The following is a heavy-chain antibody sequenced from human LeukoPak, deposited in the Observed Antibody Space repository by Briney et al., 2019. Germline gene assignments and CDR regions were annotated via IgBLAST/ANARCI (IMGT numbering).Heavy chain of an antibody. D-gene: IGHD3-16*01. CDR3: AASSGVTLGRF. J-gene: IGHJ4*02. CDR2: IYYTGVT. CDR1: GGSISSGTHY. Sequence: SEALSLTCTVSGGSISSGTHYYNWIRQHPGKGLEWIGYIYYTGVTSYNPSLKSRVTMSVDTSMNQVSLKLSSLTAADTAVYYCAASSGVTLGRFWGQGTLVTVSS. V-gene: IGHV4-31*03.